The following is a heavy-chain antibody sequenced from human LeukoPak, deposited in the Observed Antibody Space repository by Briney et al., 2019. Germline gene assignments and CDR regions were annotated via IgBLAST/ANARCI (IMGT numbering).Heavy chain of an antibody. J-gene: IGHJ4*02. CDR3: ARDEGWADMGYFDY. D-gene: IGHD6-19*01. V-gene: IGHV7-4-1*02. CDR2: INTNTGNP. CDR1: GYTFTSYA. Sequence: ASVKVSCKASGYTFTSYAMNWVRQAPGQGLEWMGWINTNTGNPTYAQGFTGRFVFSLDTSVSTAYLQISSLMAGDTAVYYCARDEGWADMGYFDYWGQGTLVTVSS.